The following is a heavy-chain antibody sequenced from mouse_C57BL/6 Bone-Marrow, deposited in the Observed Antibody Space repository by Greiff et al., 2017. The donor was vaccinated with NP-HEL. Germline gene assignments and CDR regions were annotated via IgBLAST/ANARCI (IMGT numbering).Heavy chain of an antibody. D-gene: IGHD1-1*01. CDR1: GFTFSSYA. Sequence: EVQLVESGGGLVKPGGSLKLSCAASGFTFSSYAMSWVRQTPEKRLEWVATISAGGSYTYYPDNVKGRFTMSGDKSKNNLYLQMSHLKSEDTAMYNCARVHGSKYYFDYWGQGTTLTVSS. V-gene: IGHV5-4*01. CDR2: ISAGGSYT. CDR3: ARVHGSKYYFDY. J-gene: IGHJ2*01.